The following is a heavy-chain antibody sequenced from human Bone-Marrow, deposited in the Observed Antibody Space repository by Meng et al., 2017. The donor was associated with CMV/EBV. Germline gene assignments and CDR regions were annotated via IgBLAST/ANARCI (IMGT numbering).Heavy chain of an antibody. V-gene: IGHV4-39*07. CDR2: IYYSGST. CDR1: GGSISSSSYY. D-gene: IGHD3-3*01. CDR3: ARELSITIFGVHYYFDY. Sequence: SETLSLTCTVSGGSISSSSYYWGWIRQPPGKGLEWIGSIYYSGSTYYNPSLKSRVTISVDTSKNQFSLKLGSVTAADTAVYYCARELSITIFGVHYYFDYWGQGTLVTVSS. J-gene: IGHJ4*02.